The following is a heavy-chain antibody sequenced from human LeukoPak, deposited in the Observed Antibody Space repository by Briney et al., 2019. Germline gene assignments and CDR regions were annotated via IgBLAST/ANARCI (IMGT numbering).Heavy chain of an antibody. CDR1: GGSISSYY. CDR3: ARGRAWQQLGYYFDY. V-gene: IGHV4-59*12. D-gene: IGHD6-13*01. CDR2: IYYSGST. Sequence: SETLSLTCTVSGGSISSYYWSWIRQPPGKGLEWIGYIYYSGSTNYNPSLKSRVTISVDKSKNQFSLKLSSVTAADTAVYYCARGRAWQQLGYYFDYWGQGTLVTVSS. J-gene: IGHJ4*02.